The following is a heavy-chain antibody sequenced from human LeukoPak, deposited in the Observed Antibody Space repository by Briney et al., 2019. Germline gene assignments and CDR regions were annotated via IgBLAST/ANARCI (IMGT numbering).Heavy chain of an antibody. D-gene: IGHD3-9*01. CDR2: LYSGDTT. CDR3: ARRLLTGYYEF. CDR1: GFTVSSTY. Sequence: GGSLRLSCAASGFTVSSTYMSWVRQAPGKGLEWVSALYSGDTTYYANSVKGRFTISRDNSKNMLYLQTNSLRAEDTAVYYCARRLLTGYYEFWGQGTLVTVSS. V-gene: IGHV3-66*01. J-gene: IGHJ4*02.